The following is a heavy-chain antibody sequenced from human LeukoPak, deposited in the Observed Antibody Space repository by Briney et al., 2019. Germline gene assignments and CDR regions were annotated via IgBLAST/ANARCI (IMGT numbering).Heavy chain of an antibody. V-gene: IGHV4-34*01. CDR3: ARKTYYYDSSGYYFPSIAVNYFDY. CDR2: TNHSGGT. D-gene: IGHD3-22*01. CDR1: GGSFSGYY. J-gene: IGHJ4*02. Sequence: SETLSLTCAVYGGSFSGYYWSWIRQPPGKGLEWIGETNHSGGTNYNPSLKSRVTISVDTSKNQFSLKLSSVTAADTAVYYCARKTYYYDSSGYYFPSIAVNYFDYWGQGTLVTVSS.